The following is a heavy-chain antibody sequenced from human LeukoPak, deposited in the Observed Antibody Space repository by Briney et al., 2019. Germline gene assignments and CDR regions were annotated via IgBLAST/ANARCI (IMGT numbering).Heavy chain of an antibody. CDR1: GFTFSSYA. CDR3: ARFTMVVYYFDY. J-gene: IGHJ4*02. V-gene: IGHV3-30-3*01. D-gene: IGHD3-22*01. Sequence: GGSLRLSCAASGFTFSSYAMHWVRQAPGKGLEWVAVISYDGSNKYYADSVKGRFTISRDNSKNTLYLQMNSLRAEDTAVYYCARFTMVVYYFDYWGQGTLVTVSS. CDR2: ISYDGSNK.